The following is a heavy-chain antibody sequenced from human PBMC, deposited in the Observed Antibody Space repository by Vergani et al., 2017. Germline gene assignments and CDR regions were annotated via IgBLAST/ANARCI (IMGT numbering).Heavy chain of an antibody. CDR2: IKSDGSIT. J-gene: IGHJ4*02. V-gene: IGHV3-74*03. Sequence: DVHLAESGGGFFQPGGSLRLSCSASGFSFNSYWMHWVRQVPGKGLLWVSRIKSDGSITAYADSVKGRFTISRDNAQNTLYLQVRSLRLEDTGVYHCVRDRGLCAGGKGYTEAWDYWGQGTPVTVSS. CDR3: VRDRGLCAGGKGYTEAWDY. D-gene: IGHD2-2*02. CDR1: GFSFNSYW.